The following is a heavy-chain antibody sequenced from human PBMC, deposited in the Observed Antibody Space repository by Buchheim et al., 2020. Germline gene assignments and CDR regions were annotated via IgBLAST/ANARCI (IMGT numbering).Heavy chain of an antibody. D-gene: IGHD3-10*01. Sequence: EVQLVESGGGLVQPGGSLRLSCAASGFTFSSYEMNWVRQAPGKGLEWVSYISSRGSTIYYADSVKGRFTISGDNAKNSLYLQMNSLRAEDTAVYYCARVEYYGSGSPGIDWGQGTL. J-gene: IGHJ4*02. V-gene: IGHV3-48*03. CDR2: ISSRGSTI. CDR1: GFTFSSYE. CDR3: ARVEYYGSGSPGID.